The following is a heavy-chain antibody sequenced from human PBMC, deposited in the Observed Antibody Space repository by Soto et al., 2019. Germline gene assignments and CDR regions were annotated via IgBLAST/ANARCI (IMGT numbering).Heavy chain of an antibody. CDR1: GGSISSSSYY. CDR3: ARRRSSYYYYGMDV. V-gene: IGHV4-39*01. J-gene: IGHJ6*02. CDR2: IYYSGST. Sequence: SETLSLTCTVSGGSISSSSYYWGWIRQPPGKGLEWIGSIYYSGSTYYNPSLKSRVTISVDTSKNQFSLKLSSVTAADTAVYYCARRRSSYYYYGMDVWGQWTTVT.